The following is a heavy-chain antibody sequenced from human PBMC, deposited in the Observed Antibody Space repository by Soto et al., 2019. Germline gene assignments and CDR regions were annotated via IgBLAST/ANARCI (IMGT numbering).Heavy chain of an antibody. J-gene: IGHJ4*02. V-gene: IGHV1-18*01. D-gene: IGHD3-22*01. CDR2: VSTNNANT. CDR3: ARELNTDSSAYYSFAY. CDR1: GYTFSAYG. Sequence: QVQLVQPGPEVKMPGASVRVSCKTSGYTFSAYGLAWLRQAPGQRPEWMGWVSTNNANTNYAQRFQGRVTMTTDTSTTTTYMELRSLRSDDTAVYYCARELNTDSSAYYSFAYWGLGTLVTVSS.